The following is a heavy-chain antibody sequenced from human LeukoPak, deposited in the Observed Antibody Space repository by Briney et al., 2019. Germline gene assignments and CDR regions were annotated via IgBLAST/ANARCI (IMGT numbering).Heavy chain of an antibody. Sequence: SETLSLTCTVSGGSISNYYWSWIRQSPEKGLEWIGYIHDSGSTNCNPSLKSRVTISVDTSKNLFSLKLSSVTAADTAVYYCARLDAAAGRYLQFFYWGQGTLVTVSS. CDR1: GGSISNYY. CDR3: ARLDAAAGRYLQFFY. D-gene: IGHD5-24*01. J-gene: IGHJ4*02. CDR2: IHDSGST. V-gene: IGHV4-59*08.